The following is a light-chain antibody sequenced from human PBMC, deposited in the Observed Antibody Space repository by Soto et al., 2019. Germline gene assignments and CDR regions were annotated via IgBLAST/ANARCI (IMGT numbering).Light chain of an antibody. CDR1: QGVSSSY. V-gene: IGKV3-20*01. J-gene: IGKJ5*01. CDR2: GAS. Sequence: EIVLTQSPGTLSLSPGERATLSCRASQGVSSSYLAWYQQKPGQAPRLLIYGASGKVTGIPDRFSGSGSGTDFTLTISRLEPEDFTVYYYQQYGSSPPVTFGQGTRLEIK. CDR3: QQYGSSPPVT.